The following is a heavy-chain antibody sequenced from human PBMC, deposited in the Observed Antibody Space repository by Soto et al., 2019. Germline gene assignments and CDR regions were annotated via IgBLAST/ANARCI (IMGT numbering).Heavy chain of an antibody. Sequence: SVKVSCKASGGTFSSYTISWVRQAPGQGLEWMGRIIPILGIANYAQKFQGRVTITADKSTSTAYMELSSLRSEDTAVYYCAILYSSSSREFDYWGQGTLVTVSS. CDR1: GGTFSSYT. J-gene: IGHJ4*02. CDR3: AILYSSSSREFDY. D-gene: IGHD6-6*01. CDR2: IIPILGIA. V-gene: IGHV1-69*02.